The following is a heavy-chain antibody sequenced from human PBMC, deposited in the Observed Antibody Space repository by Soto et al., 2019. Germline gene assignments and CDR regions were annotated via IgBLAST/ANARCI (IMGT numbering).Heavy chain of an antibody. CDR2: ITDSGGST. Sequence: GGSLRLSCAASGFTFSSVAMAWVRQAPGKGLEWVSSITDSGGSTDYADSVKGRFTISRDNSRDTLYLQMNSLRADDTAVYYCAKLYWNPRYFDYWGQGTRVTVSS. D-gene: IGHD1-1*01. V-gene: IGHV3-23*01. CDR3: AKLYWNPRYFDY. CDR1: GFTFSSVA. J-gene: IGHJ4*02.